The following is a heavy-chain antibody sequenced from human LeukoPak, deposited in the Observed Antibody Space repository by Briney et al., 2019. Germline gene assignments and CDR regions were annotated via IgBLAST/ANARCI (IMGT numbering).Heavy chain of an antibody. CDR1: GFTFSSYW. CDR2: IKEDGSIQ. J-gene: IGHJ4*02. D-gene: IGHD6-19*01. Sequence: GGFLRLSCVASGFTFSSYWMTWVRQAPGKGLEWLANIKEDGSIQYYLDSVRGRFTISRDNAKTSVYLQLNSLRADDTAVYYCARDVWTGVAVSDYWGRGTLVTVSS. V-gene: IGHV3-7*01. CDR3: ARDVWTGVAVSDY.